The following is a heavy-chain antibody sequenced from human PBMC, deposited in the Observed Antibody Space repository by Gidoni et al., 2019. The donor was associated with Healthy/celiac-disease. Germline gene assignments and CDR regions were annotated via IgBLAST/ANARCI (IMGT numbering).Heavy chain of an antibody. CDR2: ISGSGVST. V-gene: IGHV3-23*01. CDR3: AKDSDSVIVPAGNLSPNAFDI. CDR1: GFTFSSYA. D-gene: IGHD2-2*01. J-gene: IGHJ3*02. Sequence: EVQLLESGGGLVQPGGSLRLSCVASGFTFSSYAMSWVRQAPGKGLGWVSAISGSGVSTYYADSVNGRFTISRDNSKNTLYLQMNSLRAEDTAIYYFAKDSDSVIVPAGNLSPNAFDIWGQGTMVTVSS.